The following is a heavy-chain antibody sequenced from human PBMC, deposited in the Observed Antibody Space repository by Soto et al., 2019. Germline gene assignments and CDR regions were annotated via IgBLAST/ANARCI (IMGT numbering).Heavy chain of an antibody. CDR1: GYSFTSYW. V-gene: IGHV5-10-1*01. D-gene: IGHD5-18*01. Sequence: GESLKISCKGSGYSFTSYWISWVRQMPGKGLEWMGRIDPSEAYTNYSASLQGHVTSSADKSISTAYLQWSSLKASDTAMYYCARHASDADTAMVIDYYYGMDVWGQGTTVTVSS. CDR2: IDPSEAYT. CDR3: ARHASDADTAMVIDYYYGMDV. J-gene: IGHJ6*02.